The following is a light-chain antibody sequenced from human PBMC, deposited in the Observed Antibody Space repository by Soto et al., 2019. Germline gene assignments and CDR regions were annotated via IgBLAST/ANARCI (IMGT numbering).Light chain of an antibody. CDR1: QSVSNY. V-gene: IGKV3-20*01. Sequence: EIVLTQFPGTLSLSPGERATLSCRASQSVSNYLAWYQRKPGQAPRLLIYGASSRATGIPDRFSGSGSGTDFTLTISRLEPEDFAVYYCHQYGGSPQTFGQGTKVEIK. J-gene: IGKJ1*01. CDR2: GAS. CDR3: HQYGGSPQT.